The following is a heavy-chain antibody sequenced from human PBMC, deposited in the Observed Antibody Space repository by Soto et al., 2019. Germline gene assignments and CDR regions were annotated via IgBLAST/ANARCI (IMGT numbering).Heavy chain of an antibody. Sequence: QVQLVESGGGVVQPGRSLRLSCAVSGFTFNNYGMHWVRQAPGKGLEWVAVISDDSYNKYYADSVRGRFTISRDNSKNTLHLQMNSLRPEDTAIYYCVKDPGCSGDRCYPLVGWFASWGQGTLVTVSS. CDR2: ISDDSYNK. D-gene: IGHD2-15*01. CDR1: GFTFNNYG. J-gene: IGHJ5*01. CDR3: VKDPGCSGDRCYPLVGWFAS. V-gene: IGHV3-30*18.